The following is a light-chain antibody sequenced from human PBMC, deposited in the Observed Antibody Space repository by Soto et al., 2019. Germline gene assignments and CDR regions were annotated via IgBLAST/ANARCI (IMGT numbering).Light chain of an antibody. CDR1: SSNIGSNY. CDR3: GTWDSSLPVSVV. CDR2: DNN. J-gene: IGLJ2*01. V-gene: IGLV1-51*01. Sequence: QSVLTQPPSVSAAPGEKVSISCSGGSSNIGSNYVFWYQQLPGAAPKLLIYDNNKRPSGIPDRFSGSTSGTSATLGITGLQTGDEADYYCGTWDSSLPVSVVFGGGTKVTVL.